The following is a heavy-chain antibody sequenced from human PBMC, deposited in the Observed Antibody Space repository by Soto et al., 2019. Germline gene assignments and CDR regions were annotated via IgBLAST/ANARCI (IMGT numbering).Heavy chain of an antibody. D-gene: IGHD2-2*01. CDR1: GFTFSNAW. CDR3: TTECVVPAVGGAFDI. J-gene: IGHJ3*02. CDR2: IKSKTDGGTT. Sequence: EVQLVESGGGLVKPGGSLRLSCAASGFTFSNAWMSWVRQAPGKGLEWVGRIKSKTDGGTTDYAAPVKGRFTISRDDSKNTLYLQIKSLKTEDTAVYYCTTECVVPAVGGAFDIWGQGTMVTVSS. V-gene: IGHV3-15*05.